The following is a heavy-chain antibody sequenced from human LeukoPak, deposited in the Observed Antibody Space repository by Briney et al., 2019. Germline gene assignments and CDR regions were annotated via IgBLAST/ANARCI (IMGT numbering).Heavy chain of an antibody. D-gene: IGHD3-22*01. Sequence: GGSLRLSCAASGFTFSSYAMSWVRQAPGKGLEWVSAISGSGGSTYYADSVKGRFTISRDNSKNTLYLQMNSLRAEDTAVYYCANDPYDSSATAYYYCGMDVWGQGTTVTVSS. CDR1: GFTFSSYA. J-gene: IGHJ6*02. CDR2: ISGSGGST. V-gene: IGHV3-23*01. CDR3: ANDPYDSSATAYYYCGMDV.